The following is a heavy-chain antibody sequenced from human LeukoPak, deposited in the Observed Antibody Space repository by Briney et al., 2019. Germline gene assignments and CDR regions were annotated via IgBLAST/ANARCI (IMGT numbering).Heavy chain of an antibody. J-gene: IGHJ4*02. CDR2: INHSGST. Sequence: PSETLSLTCAVYGGSFSGYYWSWIRQPPGKGLEWIGEINHSGSTNYNPSLKSRVTISVDTSKNQFSLKLSSVTAADTAVYYCARDHRYWGQGTLVTVSS. CDR3: ARDHRY. V-gene: IGHV4-34*01. CDR1: GGSFSGYY.